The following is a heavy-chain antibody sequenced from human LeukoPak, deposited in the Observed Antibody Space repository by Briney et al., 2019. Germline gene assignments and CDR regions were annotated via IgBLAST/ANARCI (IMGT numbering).Heavy chain of an antibody. D-gene: IGHD1-26*01. CDR1: GGSFSGYY. J-gene: IGHJ4*02. CDR2: INHSGST. Sequence: SETLSLTCAVYGGSFSGYYWSWIRQPPGKGLEWIGEINHSGSTNYNPSLKSRVTISVDTSKNQFSLKLSSVTAADTAVYYCARGRRPGELLFYYWGQGTLVTVSS. V-gene: IGHV4-34*01. CDR3: ARGRRPGELLFYY.